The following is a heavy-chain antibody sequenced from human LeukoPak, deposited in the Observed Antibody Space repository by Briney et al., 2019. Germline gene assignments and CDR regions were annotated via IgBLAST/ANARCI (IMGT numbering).Heavy chain of an antibody. CDR3: ASSAVDFWSGYWAR. J-gene: IGHJ4*02. V-gene: IGHV4-31*03. CDR1: GGSISSGGYY. D-gene: IGHD3-3*01. CDR2: IYYSGST. Sequence: SETLSLTCTVSGGSISSGGYYWSWIRQHPGKGLEWIGYIYYSGSTYYNPSLKSRVTMSVDTSKNQFSLKLSSVTAADTAVYYCASSAVDFWSGYWARWGQGTLVTVSS.